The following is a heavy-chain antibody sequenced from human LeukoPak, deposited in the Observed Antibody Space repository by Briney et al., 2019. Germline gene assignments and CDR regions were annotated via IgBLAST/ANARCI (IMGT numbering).Heavy chain of an antibody. CDR1: GDSLSGFY. CDR2: ISTSGST. J-gene: IGHJ6*03. D-gene: IGHD4-17*01. CDR3: ARGLPSYGDYVDYYFYMDV. V-gene: IGHV4-4*07. Sequence: PSETLSLTCTVSGDSLSGFYWSWIRQPAGKGLQWIGRISTSGSTNYNPSLKSRVTMSVDRSTNEFSLTVGSVTAADTALYYCARGLPSYGDYVDYYFYMDVWGKGTTVTVSS.